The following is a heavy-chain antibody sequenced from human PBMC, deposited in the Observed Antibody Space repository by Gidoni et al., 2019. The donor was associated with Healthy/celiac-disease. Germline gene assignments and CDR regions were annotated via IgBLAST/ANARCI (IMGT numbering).Heavy chain of an antibody. D-gene: IGHD3-10*01. CDR1: GFTFCSYS. Sequence: EVQLVESGGGLVKPGGSLRLSCAASGFTFCSYSMNWVRQVPGKGLGWVSSISSSSSYIYYADSVKGRFTISRDNDKNSLYLQMNSLRAEDTAVYYCARDSPELDRYYYYMDVWGKGTTVTVSS. J-gene: IGHJ6*03. CDR3: ARDSPELDRYYYYMDV. CDR2: ISSSSSYI. V-gene: IGHV3-21*01.